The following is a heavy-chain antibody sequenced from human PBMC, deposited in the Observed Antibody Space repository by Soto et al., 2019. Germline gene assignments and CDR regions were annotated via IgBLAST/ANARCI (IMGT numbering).Heavy chain of an antibody. D-gene: IGHD3-3*01. Sequence: SETLSLTCAVSGGSISSSNWWSWVRLPPGKGLEWIGEIYHSGSTNYNPSLKSRVTISVDKSKNQFSLKLSSVTAADTAVYYWSRGYYDFWSGYYGTNWFDPRGQGTLVTVS. CDR1: GGSISSSNW. CDR3: SRGYYDFWSGYYGTNWFDP. CDR2: IYHSGST. J-gene: IGHJ5*02. V-gene: IGHV4-4*02.